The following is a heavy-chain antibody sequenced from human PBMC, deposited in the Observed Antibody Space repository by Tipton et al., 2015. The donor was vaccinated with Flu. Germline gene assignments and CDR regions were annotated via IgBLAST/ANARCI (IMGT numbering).Heavy chain of an antibody. CDR2: ISSDGTNK. CDR1: GFAFNGYA. CDR3: ARDLRTWFSSSWGPLCF. J-gene: IGHJ4*02. Sequence: SLRLSCAASGFAFNGYAMHWVRQAPGKGLEWVAVISSDGTNKYYADSVKGRFTISRDNSKNTLYLQMNSLRPEDTAVYYCARDLRTWFSSSWGPLCFCGQGILVTVPS. V-gene: IGHV3-30-3*01. D-gene: IGHD6-13*01.